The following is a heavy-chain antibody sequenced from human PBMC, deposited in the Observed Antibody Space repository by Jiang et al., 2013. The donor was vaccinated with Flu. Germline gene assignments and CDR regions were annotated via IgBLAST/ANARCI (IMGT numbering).Heavy chain of an antibody. CDR3: ARLGIRYSGSYGSDY. D-gene: IGHD1-26*01. V-gene: IGHV4-39*01. CDR2: IYYSGST. J-gene: IGHJ4*02. CDR1: GGSISSSSYY. Sequence: GPGLVKPSETLSLTCTVSGGSISSSSYYWGWIRQPPGKGLEWIGSIYYSGSTYYNPSLKSRVTISVDTSKNQFSLKLSSVTAADTAVYYCARLGIRYSGSYGSDYWGQGTLVTVSS.